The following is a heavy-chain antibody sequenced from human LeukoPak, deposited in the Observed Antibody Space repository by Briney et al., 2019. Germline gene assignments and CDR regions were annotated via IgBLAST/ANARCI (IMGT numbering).Heavy chain of an antibody. J-gene: IGHJ4*02. CDR2: INQDGSEK. D-gene: IGHD3-22*01. Sequence: GGSLRLSCAAFGFTFTKYWMSWVRLAPGKGLEWVATINQDGSEKYFVDSVKGRFTTSRDNAKNSLYLQMNSLRAEDTAVYYCAREPYYYDGSGVFDYWGQGTLVTVSS. V-gene: IGHV3-7*05. CDR1: GFTFTKYW. CDR3: AREPYYYDGSGVFDY.